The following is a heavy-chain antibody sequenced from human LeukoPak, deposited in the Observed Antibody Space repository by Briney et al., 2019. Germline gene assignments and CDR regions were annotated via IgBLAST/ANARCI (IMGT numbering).Heavy chain of an antibody. CDR3: ARAYDFWSGYSPDPSYFDY. D-gene: IGHD3-3*01. V-gene: IGHV3-23*01. CDR1: GFTFSSYA. J-gene: IGHJ4*02. Sequence: GGSLRLSCAASGFTFSSYAMSWVRQAPGKGLEWVSAISGSGGSTYYADSMKGRFTISRDNSKNTLYLQMNSLRAEDTAVYYCARAYDFWSGYSPDPSYFDYWGQGTLVTVSS. CDR2: ISGSGGST.